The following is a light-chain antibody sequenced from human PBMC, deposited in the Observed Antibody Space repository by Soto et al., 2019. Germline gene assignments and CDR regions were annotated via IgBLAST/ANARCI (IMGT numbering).Light chain of an antibody. CDR1: QSVSSSY. J-gene: IGKJ5*01. CDR3: QQSSSSPIT. V-gene: IGKV3-20*01. CDR2: AAS. Sequence: EIVLTQSPGTLSLSPGERATLSCRASQSVSSSYLAWYQQQPGQVPRLLMYAASSSATGIPDRFSGSGSGTDFTLTISRLEAEDFAVYYCQQSSSSPITFGQGTRLEIK.